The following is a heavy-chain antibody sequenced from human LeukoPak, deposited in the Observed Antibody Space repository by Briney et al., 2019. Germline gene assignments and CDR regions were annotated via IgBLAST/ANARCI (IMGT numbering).Heavy chain of an antibody. CDR3: ARDVSSLGY. CDR2: ISGSSSTI. Sequence: GGSLRLSSAASGFTFSSYSMNWVRQAPGKGPEWVSYISGSSSTIYYADSVKGRFTISRDNAKKSLYLQMNSLRAEDTAVYYCARDVSSLGYWGQGTLVTVSS. V-gene: IGHV3-48*01. D-gene: IGHD6-6*01. J-gene: IGHJ4*02. CDR1: GFTFSSYS.